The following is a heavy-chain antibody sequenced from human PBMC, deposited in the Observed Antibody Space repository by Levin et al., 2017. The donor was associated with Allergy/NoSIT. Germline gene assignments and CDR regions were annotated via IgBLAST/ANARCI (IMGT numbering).Heavy chain of an antibody. CDR2: IYYSGIT. D-gene: IGHD3-9*01. J-gene: IGHJ4*02. CDR3: ARRYFDWLPYFDY. V-gene: IGHV4-39*01. CDR1: GGSITSSNYY. Sequence: SETLSLTCTVSGGSITSSNYYWGWIRQPPGKGLEWIGNIYYSGITNYNPSLKSRVTISVDTSKNQFSLKLSSVTAADTAVYYCARRYFDWLPYFDYWGQGTLVTVSS.